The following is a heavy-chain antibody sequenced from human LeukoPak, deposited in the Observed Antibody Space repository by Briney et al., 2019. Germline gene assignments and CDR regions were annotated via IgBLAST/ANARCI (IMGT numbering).Heavy chain of an antibody. J-gene: IGHJ4*02. D-gene: IGHD3-22*01. Sequence: SETLSLTCTVSGGSISSYSWNWIRQPAGKGLEWIGRIYTSGSTNYNPSLKSRVTMSVDTSKSQFSLKLSSVTAADTAIYYCARASSGSYYYFDYWGQGTLVTVSS. V-gene: IGHV4-4*07. CDR2: IYTSGST. CDR3: ARASSGSYYYFDY. CDR1: GGSISSYS.